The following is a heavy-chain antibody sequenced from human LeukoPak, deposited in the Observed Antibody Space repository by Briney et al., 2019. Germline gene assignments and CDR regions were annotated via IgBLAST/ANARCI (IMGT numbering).Heavy chain of an antibody. Sequence: GGSLRLSCAASGFTFSNYAMSWVRQAPGKGLEWVSAISGSGERTSGDSTYYADSVKGRFTISRDNSKNTLNLQMNSLRAEDNAVYFCAKVHGGDMINYGGLDVWGPGTKVNVSS. V-gene: IGHV3-23*01. D-gene: IGHD3-16*01. CDR2: ISGSGERTSGDST. CDR1: GFTFSNYA. J-gene: IGHJ6*02. CDR3: AKVHGGDMINYGGLDV.